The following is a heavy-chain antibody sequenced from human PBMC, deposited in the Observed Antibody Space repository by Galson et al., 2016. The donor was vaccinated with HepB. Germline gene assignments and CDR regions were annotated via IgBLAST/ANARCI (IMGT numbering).Heavy chain of an antibody. CDR1: GFRLSDYN. J-gene: IGHJ6*02. CDR2: ISASRGTI. V-gene: IGHV3-48*01. Sequence: SLRLSCAASGFRLSDYNMNWVRQAPGRGLDWVAYISASRGTIYYADSVKGRFTISRDNANNSLSLQMNSLRAEDTAFYYCARPYTYYFGSGSYFDVLHYGMDVWGQGTTVTVSS. D-gene: IGHD3-10*01. CDR3: ARPYTYYFGSGSYFDVLHYGMDV.